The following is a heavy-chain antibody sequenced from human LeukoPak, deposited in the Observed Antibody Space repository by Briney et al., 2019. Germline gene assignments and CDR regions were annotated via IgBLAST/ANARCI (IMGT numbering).Heavy chain of an antibody. CDR2: ISSSSSYI. D-gene: IGHD6-19*01. Sequence: GGSLRLSCAASGFTFSSYSMNWVRQAPGKGLEWVSSISSSSSYIYYADSVKGRFTISRDNAKNSLYLQMNSLRAVDTAVYYCAKDLQQWLASYHYYYGMDVWGQGTTVTVSS. V-gene: IGHV3-21*01. J-gene: IGHJ6*02. CDR3: AKDLQQWLASYHYYYGMDV. CDR1: GFTFSSYS.